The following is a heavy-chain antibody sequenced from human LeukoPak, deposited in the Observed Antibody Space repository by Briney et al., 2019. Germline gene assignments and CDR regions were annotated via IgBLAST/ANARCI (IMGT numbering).Heavy chain of an antibody. Sequence: GESLKISCKGSGYSLTNYWIGWVRQMPGKGLEWMGVIYLHDSDTTYSPSFQGQVTISADKSISTAYLQWNSLRASDTAIYYCARRGVSTKPFGPWGQGTLVTVSS. CDR1: GYSLTNYW. J-gene: IGHJ5*02. CDR3: ARRGVSTKPFGP. D-gene: IGHD1-26*01. CDR2: IYLHDSDT. V-gene: IGHV5-51*01.